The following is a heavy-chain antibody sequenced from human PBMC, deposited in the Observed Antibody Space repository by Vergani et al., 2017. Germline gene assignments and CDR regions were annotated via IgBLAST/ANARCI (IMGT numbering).Heavy chain of an antibody. CDR3: ARRAVAGPLYNWFDP. J-gene: IGHJ5*02. V-gene: IGHV3-11*05. Sequence: VQLVESGGGLVKPGGSLRLSCAASGFTFSDYYMSWIRQAPGKGLEWVSYISSSSSYTNYADSVKGRFTISRDNAKNSLYLQMNSLRAEDTAVYYCARRAVAGPLYNWFDPWGQGTLVTVSS. CDR1: GFTFSDYY. D-gene: IGHD6-19*01. CDR2: ISSSSSYT.